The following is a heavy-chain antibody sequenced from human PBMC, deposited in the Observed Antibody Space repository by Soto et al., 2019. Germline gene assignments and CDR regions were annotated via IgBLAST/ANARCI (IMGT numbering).Heavy chain of an antibody. CDR3: ARRDLGYCSSTSALYTDYYYGMDF. Sequence: GESLKISCKGSGYSFTSYWISWVLQIPWKGLEWMGRIDPSDSYTNYSPSFQGHVTISADKSISTAYLQWSSLKASDTAMYYCARRDLGYCSSTSALYTDYYYGMDFWGHGTTVTVSS. D-gene: IGHD2-2*01. V-gene: IGHV5-10-1*01. J-gene: IGHJ6*02. CDR2: IDPSDSYT. CDR1: GYSFTSYW.